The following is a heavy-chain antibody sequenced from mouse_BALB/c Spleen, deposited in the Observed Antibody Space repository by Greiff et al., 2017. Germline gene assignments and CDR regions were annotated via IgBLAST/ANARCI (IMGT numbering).Heavy chain of an antibody. V-gene: IGHV5-17*02. CDR1: GFTFSSFG. D-gene: IGHD2-3*01. CDR3: ARSDGYGTMDY. CDR2: ISSGSSTI. Sequence: EVQLQQSGGGLVQPGGSRKLSCAASGFTFSSFGMHWVRQAPEKGLEWVAYISSGSSTIYYADTVKGRFTISRDNPKNTLFLQMTSLRSEDTAMYYCARSDGYGTMDYWGQGTSVTVSS. J-gene: IGHJ4*01.